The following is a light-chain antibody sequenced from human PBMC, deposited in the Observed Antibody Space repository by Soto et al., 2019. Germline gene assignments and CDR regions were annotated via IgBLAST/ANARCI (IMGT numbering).Light chain of an antibody. V-gene: IGKV3-20*01. Sequence: EIVLTQYPGTLSLSPGERATLSCRASQSVSSSYLAWYQQKPGQAPRLLTYGASSRATVIPDRFSGSGSGTDFTLTISRLEPEDFAVYYCQQYGSSPSWTFGQGSNVAIK. CDR1: QSVSSSY. CDR2: GAS. J-gene: IGKJ1*01. CDR3: QQYGSSPSWT.